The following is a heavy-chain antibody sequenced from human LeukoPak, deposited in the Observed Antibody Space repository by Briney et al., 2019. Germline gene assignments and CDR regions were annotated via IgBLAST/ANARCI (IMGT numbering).Heavy chain of an antibody. CDR3: ARTIFGVVTHAFDI. Sequence: GGSLRLSCAASGFTFSSYSMNWVRQAPGKGLEWVSSISSSSSYIYYADSAKGRFTISRDNAKNSLYLQMNSLRAEDTAVYYCARTIFGVVTHAFDIWGQGTMVTVSS. CDR2: ISSSSSYI. D-gene: IGHD3-3*01. J-gene: IGHJ3*02. V-gene: IGHV3-21*01. CDR1: GFTFSSYS.